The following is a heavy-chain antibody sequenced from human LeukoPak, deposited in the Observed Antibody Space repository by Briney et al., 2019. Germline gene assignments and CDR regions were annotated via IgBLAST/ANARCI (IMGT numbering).Heavy chain of an antibody. V-gene: IGHV1-2*06. J-gene: IGHJ4*02. Sequence: ASVKVSCKASGYTFTGYYMHWVRQAPGQGLEWMGRINPNSGGTNYAQKFQGRVTMTRDTSISTAYMELSRLRSDDTAVYYCARVQGESSGYYPFGYWGQGTLVTVSS. CDR1: GYTFTGYY. CDR2: INPNSGGT. CDR3: ARVQGESSGYYPFGY. D-gene: IGHD3-22*01.